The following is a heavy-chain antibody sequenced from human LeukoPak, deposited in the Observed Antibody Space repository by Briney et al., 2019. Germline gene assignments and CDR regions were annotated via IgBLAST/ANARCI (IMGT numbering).Heavy chain of an antibody. CDR1: GGSFSGYY. V-gene: IGHV4-34*01. J-gene: IGHJ4*02. Sequence: SETLSLTCAVYGGSFSGYYWMWMRQPPGKGLEGIGEINHSGSTNYNPSLKSRATRSVDTSKNQFSLKLSSVAAADTAVYYCPRDSMFSGRDYWGQGTLVTVSS. D-gene: IGHD3-10*02. CDR3: PRDSMFSGRDY. CDR2: INHSGST.